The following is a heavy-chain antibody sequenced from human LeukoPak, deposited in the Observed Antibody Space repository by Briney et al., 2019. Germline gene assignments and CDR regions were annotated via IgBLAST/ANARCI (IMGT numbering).Heavy chain of an antibody. J-gene: IGHJ4*02. V-gene: IGHV4-38-2*02. CDR1: GYSISSGYY. CDR3: ARDWRYWGDSPPYFDY. Sequence: PSETLSLTCTVSGYSISSGYYWGWIRQPPGKGLEWIGSIYHSGSTYYNPSLKSRVTISVDTSKNQFSLKLSSVTAADTAVYYCARDWRYWGDSPPYFDYWGQGTLVTVSS. D-gene: IGHD2-21*01. CDR2: IYHSGST.